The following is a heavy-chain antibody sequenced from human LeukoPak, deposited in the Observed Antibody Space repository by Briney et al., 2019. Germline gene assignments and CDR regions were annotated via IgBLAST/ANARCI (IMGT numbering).Heavy chain of an antibody. CDR1: GFTYNNYW. D-gene: IGHD1-26*01. Sequence: PGGSLRLSCVASGFTYNNYWMSWVRQAPGKGPEWVANIKQDGSEQYYVDSLKGRFTISRDNTQISLYLQMNSLRAEDTAVYYDARDPGGGSYQIDHWGQGTLVTVSS. J-gene: IGHJ4*02. CDR3: ARDPGGGSYQIDH. V-gene: IGHV3-7*01. CDR2: IKQDGSEQ.